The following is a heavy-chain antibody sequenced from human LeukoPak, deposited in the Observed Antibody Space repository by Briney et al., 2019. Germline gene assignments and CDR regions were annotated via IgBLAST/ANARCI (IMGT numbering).Heavy chain of an antibody. CDR3: TRSGATVSGWPFPYDY. J-gene: IGHJ4*02. Sequence: GGSLRLSCAASGFTFSSYWMSWVRQAPGKGLEWVGFIRSKAYGGTTEYAASVKGRFTISRDDSKSIAYLQMNSLKTEDTAVYYCTRSGATVSGWPFPYDYWGQGTLVTVSS. CDR2: IRSKAYGGTT. D-gene: IGHD6-19*01. CDR1: GFTFSSYW. V-gene: IGHV3-49*04.